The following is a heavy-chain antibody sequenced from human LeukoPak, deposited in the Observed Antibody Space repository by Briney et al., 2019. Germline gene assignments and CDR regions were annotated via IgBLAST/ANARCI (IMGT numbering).Heavy chain of an antibody. CDR3: ARSIAAAPSHWFDP. CDR1: GYTFTGYY. J-gene: IGHJ5*02. V-gene: IGHV1-2*02. D-gene: IGHD6-13*01. Sequence: ASVKVSCKASGYTFTGYYMHWVRQAPGQGLEWMGWINPNSGGTNYAQKFQGRVTMTRDTSISTAYMELSRLRSDDTAVYYCARSIAAAPSHWFDPWGQGTLVTVSS. CDR2: INPNSGGT.